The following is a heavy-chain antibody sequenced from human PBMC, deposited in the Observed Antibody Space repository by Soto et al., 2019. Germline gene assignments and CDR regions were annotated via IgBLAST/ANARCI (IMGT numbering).Heavy chain of an antibody. J-gene: IGHJ4*02. V-gene: IGHV3-21*02. D-gene: IGHD2-15*01. CDR2: ITTSSSFR. CDR3: ARDLGVALATLTLDS. Sequence: EVQLVESGGGLVKPGGSLRLSCVASGFTFSTYSMNWVRQAPGKGREWVADITTSSSFRFYADSMKGRFTISRDDAKNSLYLQMNSLRVEDTGVYYCARDLGVALATLTLDSWGQGTLVTVSS. CDR1: GFTFSTYS.